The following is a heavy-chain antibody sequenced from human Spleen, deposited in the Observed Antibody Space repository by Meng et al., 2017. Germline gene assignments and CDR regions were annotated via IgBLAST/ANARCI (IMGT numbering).Heavy chain of an antibody. D-gene: IGHD6-13*01. CDR3: ARLGLIAAAGLLRPQGWFDP. J-gene: IGHJ5*02. CDR1: GYSFTSYW. CDR2: IYPGDSDT. Sequence: GESLISCKGSGYSFTSYWIGWVRQMPGKGLEWMGIIYPGDSDTRYSPSFQGQVTISADKSISTAYPQWSSLKASDHAMYYRARLGLIAAAGLLRPQGWFDPWGQGTLVTVSS. V-gene: IGHV5-51*01.